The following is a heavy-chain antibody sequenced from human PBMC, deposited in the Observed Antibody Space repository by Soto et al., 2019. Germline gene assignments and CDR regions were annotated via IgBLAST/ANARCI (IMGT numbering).Heavy chain of an antibody. D-gene: IGHD6-13*01. J-gene: IGHJ4*02. V-gene: IGHV3-23*01. CDR2: ISGSGGST. Sequence: LRLSCAASGFTFSSYAMSWVRQAPGKGPEWVSAISGSGGSTYYADSVKGRFTISRDNSKNTLYLQMNSLRAEDTAVYYCANPLVAARAAAGLYFDYWGQGTLVTVSS. CDR1: GFTFSSYA. CDR3: ANPLVAARAAAGLYFDY.